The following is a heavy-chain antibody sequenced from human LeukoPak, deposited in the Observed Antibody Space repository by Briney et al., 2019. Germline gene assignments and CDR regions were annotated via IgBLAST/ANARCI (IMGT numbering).Heavy chain of an antibody. CDR1: GFTFSDYY. V-gene: IGHV3-69-1*01. CDR2: ISSNGI. CDR3: GKDPNGDYIGAFDM. Sequence: GGSLRLSCAASGFTFSDYYMSWIRQAPGKGLEWVSSISSNGIYYAESVKGRFTISRDNSKNTLYLQMNSLRAEDTAVYYCGKDPNGDYIGAFDMWGQGTMVTVSS. J-gene: IGHJ3*02. D-gene: IGHD4-17*01.